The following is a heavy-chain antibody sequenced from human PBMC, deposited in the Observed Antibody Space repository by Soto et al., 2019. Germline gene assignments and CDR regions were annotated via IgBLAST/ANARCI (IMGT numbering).Heavy chain of an antibody. CDR1: GFTLSSYS. V-gene: IGHV3-21*01. CDR3: ASSNTLHFDY. CDR2: ISSSSSYI. Sequence: GGSLRLSCAASGFTLSSYSMNWVRQAPGKGLEWVSSISSSSSYIYYADSVKGRFTISRDNAKNSLYLQMNSLRAEDTAVYYCASSNTLHFDYWGQGTLVTVSS. J-gene: IGHJ4*02.